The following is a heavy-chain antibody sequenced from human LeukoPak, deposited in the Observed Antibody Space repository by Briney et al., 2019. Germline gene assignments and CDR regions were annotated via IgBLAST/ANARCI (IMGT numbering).Heavy chain of an antibody. V-gene: IGHV3-48*03. D-gene: IGHD4-17*01. CDR2: ISSSGSTI. CDR3: ARDYHGDPYYYYMDV. J-gene: IGHJ6*03. Sequence: PGGSLRLSCAASGFTFSSYEMNWVRQAPGKGLEWVSYISSSGSTIYYADSVKGRFTISRDNAKNSLYLQMNSLRAEDTAVYYCARDYHGDPYYYYMDVWGKGTTVTISS. CDR1: GFTFSSYE.